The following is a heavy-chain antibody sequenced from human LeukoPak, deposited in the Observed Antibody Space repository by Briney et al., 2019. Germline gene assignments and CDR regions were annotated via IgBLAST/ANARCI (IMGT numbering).Heavy chain of an antibody. J-gene: IGHJ3*02. CDR2: ISGSNGNT. D-gene: IGHD7-27*01. Sequence: GASVKVSCKAPGYTFTGYYMHWVRQAPGQGLEWMGWISGSNGNTNYAQKLQGRVTMTTDTSTSTAYMELRSLRSDDTAVYYCAREEGNWGDAFDIWGQGTMVTVSS. V-gene: IGHV1-18*04. CDR3: AREEGNWGDAFDI. CDR1: GYTFTGYY.